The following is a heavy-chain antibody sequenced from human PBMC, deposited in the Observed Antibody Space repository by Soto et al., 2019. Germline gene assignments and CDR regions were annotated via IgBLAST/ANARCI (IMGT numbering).Heavy chain of an antibody. CDR3: AGGGVRGVITRTRDYYGMDV. CDR2: IYPGDSDT. V-gene: IGHV5-51*01. D-gene: IGHD3-10*01. CDR1: GYSFTSYW. J-gene: IGHJ6*02. Sequence: GESLKISCKGSGYSFTSYWIGLVRQMPGKGLEFMGIIYPGDSDTRYSPSFQGQVTISADKSISTAYLQWSSLKASDTAMYYCAGGGVRGVITRTRDYYGMDVWGQGTTVTVSS.